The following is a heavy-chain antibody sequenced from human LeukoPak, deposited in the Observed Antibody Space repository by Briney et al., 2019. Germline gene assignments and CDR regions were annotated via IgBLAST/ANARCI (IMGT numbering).Heavy chain of an antibody. CDR1: GFTFSSYG. V-gene: IGHV3-30*18. J-gene: IGHJ6*02. Sequence: GGSLRLSCAASGFTFSSYGMHWVRQAPGKGLEWVAVISYDGSNKYYADSVKGRFTISRDNSKNTLYLQMNSLRAEDTAVYYCAKDWAGPGGDCLYGMDVWGQGTTVTVSS. CDR2: ISYDGSNK. D-gene: IGHD2-21*02. CDR3: AKDWAGPGGDCLYGMDV.